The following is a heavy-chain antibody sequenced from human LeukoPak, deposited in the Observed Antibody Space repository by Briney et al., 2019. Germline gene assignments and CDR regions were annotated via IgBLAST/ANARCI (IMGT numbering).Heavy chain of an antibody. Sequence: SETLSLTCTASGGSISSYYWSWIRQPPGKGLEWIGYIYYSGSTNYNPSLKSRVTISVDTSKNQFSLKLSSVTAADTAVYYCARDGSGGSYYFGWFDPWGQGTLVTVSS. CDR1: GGSISSYY. CDR2: IYYSGST. D-gene: IGHD1-26*01. V-gene: IGHV4-59*01. J-gene: IGHJ5*02. CDR3: ARDGSGGSYYFGWFDP.